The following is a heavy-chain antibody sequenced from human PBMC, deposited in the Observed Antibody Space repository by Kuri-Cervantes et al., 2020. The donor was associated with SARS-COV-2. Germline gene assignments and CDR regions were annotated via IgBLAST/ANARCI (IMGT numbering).Heavy chain of an antibody. Sequence: SVKVSCKASGYTSTSYYMHWVRQAPGQGLEWMGRIIPILGIANYAQKFQGRVTITADKSTSTAYMELSSLRSEDTAVYYCARSRMTTDAFDIWGQGTMVTVSS. CDR2: IIPILGIA. J-gene: IGHJ3*02. CDR3: ARSRMTTDAFDI. V-gene: IGHV1-69*02. D-gene: IGHD4-11*01. CDR1: GYTSTSYY.